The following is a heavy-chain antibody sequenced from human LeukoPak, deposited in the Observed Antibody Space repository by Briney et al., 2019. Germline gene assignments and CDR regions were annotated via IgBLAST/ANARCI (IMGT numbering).Heavy chain of an antibody. J-gene: IGHJ2*01. V-gene: IGHV1-18*01. CDR3: ARGSSPYNWYFDL. Sequence: ASVKVSCKASGYRLRNHGISWVRQAPGQGLEWMGWIRADSGDTHGDTHYAEKLQGRVTMTTDTSTDTAYMDLRSLTSDDTAVYYCARGSSPYNWYFDLWGRGTLVTVSS. D-gene: IGHD4-11*01. CDR2: IRADSGDTHGDT. CDR1: GYRLRNHG.